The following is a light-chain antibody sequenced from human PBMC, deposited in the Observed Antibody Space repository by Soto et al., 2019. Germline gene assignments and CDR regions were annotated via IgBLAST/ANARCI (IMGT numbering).Light chain of an antibody. CDR2: EVS. CDR1: SSDVGGYNS. CDR3: SSYTSSNTHV. J-gene: IGLJ1*01. V-gene: IGLV2-14*01. Sequence: SVLTQPASVSGSPGQSITISCTGTSSDVGGYNSVSWYQQHPGKAPKLMIYEVSNRPSGVSNRFTGSKSGDTASLTISGLQAGDQADYYCSSYTSSNTHVFGTGTKLTVL.